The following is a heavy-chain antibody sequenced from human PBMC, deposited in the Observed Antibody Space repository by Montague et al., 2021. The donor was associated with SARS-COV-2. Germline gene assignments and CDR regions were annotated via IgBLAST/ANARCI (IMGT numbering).Heavy chain of an antibody. CDR1: GDSVSTNNTT. CDR3: GRVFAPAGTFDF. V-gene: IGHV6-1*01. D-gene: IGHD6-13*01. Sequence: CVISGDSVSTNNTTWNWVRQSPSGDLEWLGRTYFRSKWYNDYAVSVKSRITINPDTSKNQFSLQLKSVTPKGTAIYFCGRVFAPAGTFDFWGQGTLVTVSS. CDR2: TYFRSKWYN. J-gene: IGHJ4*02.